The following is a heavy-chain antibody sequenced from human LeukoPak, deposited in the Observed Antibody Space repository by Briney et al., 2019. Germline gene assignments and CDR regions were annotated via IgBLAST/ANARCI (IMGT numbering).Heavy chain of an antibody. J-gene: IGHJ4*02. CDR2: MNPNSGNT. Sequence: ASVKVSRKASGYTFTSYDINWVRQATGQGLEWMGWMNPNSGNTGYAQKFQGRVTITRNTSISTAYMELSSLRSEDAAVYYCARGWGRRAVAPSYWGQGTLVTVSS. CDR1: GYTFTSYD. D-gene: IGHD6-19*01. CDR3: ARGWGRRAVAPSY. V-gene: IGHV1-8*03.